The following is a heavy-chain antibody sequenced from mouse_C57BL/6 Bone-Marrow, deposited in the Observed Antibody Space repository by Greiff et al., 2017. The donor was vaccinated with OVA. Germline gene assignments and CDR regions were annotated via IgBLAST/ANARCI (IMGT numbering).Heavy chain of an antibody. CDR3: TSYSNYGGLGYFDY. Sequence: EVKLVESGAGLVKPGGSLKLSCAASGFTFSSYAMSWVRPTPEKRLEWVAYISRGGDYIYYADTVKGRFTISRDNARNTLYLQMSSLKSEDTAMYYCTSYSNYGGLGYFDYWGQGTTLTVSS. V-gene: IGHV5-9-1*02. J-gene: IGHJ2*01. D-gene: IGHD2-5*01. CDR2: ISRGGDYI. CDR1: GFTFSSYA.